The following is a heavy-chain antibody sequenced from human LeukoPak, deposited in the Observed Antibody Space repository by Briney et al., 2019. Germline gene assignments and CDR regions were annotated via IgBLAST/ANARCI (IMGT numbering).Heavy chain of an antibody. CDR1: GYTFLNYG. J-gene: IGHJ6*02. CDR3: ARAPAGRYCSSTSCYSRGYYYYGMDV. Sequence: ASVKVSCKASGYTFLNYGVTWVRQAPGQGLEWLGWISAYNGNTNYAQKVQGRVTMTIDTSTSTAYMELRSLRSDDTAVYYCARAPAGRYCSSTSCYSRGYYYYGMDVWGQGTTVTVSS. CDR2: ISAYNGNT. V-gene: IGHV1-18*01. D-gene: IGHD2-2*02.